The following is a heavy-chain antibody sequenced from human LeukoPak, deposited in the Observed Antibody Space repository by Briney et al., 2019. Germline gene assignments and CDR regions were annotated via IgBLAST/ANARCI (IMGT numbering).Heavy chain of an antibody. CDR1: GGSISSGGYY. CDR2: IYYSGST. J-gene: IGHJ4*02. V-gene: IGHV4-31*03. Sequence: SETLSLTCTVSGGSISSGGYYWSWIRQHPGKGLEWIGYIYYSGSTYYNLSLKSRVTIPVDTSKNQFSLKLSSVTAADTAVYYCARARDDFWSGYFDYWGQGTLVTVSS. CDR3: ARARDDFWSGYFDY. D-gene: IGHD3-3*01.